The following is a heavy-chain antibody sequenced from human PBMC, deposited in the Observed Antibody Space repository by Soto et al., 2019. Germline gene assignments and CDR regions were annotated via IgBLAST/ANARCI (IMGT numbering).Heavy chain of an antibody. D-gene: IGHD2-2*01. V-gene: IGHV3-23*01. CDR2: LSGGGGGT. Sequence: EVQVLESGGGLVQPGGSLRLSCEASGFTFSSYAMSWVRQAPGKGLEWVSSLSGGGGGTYYADSVKGRFTISRDNSKNNMYMKLNSLRAENTTIYYCTKDTNNGEGAYRTSTICAADSFRHWGRGALASVSS. CDR3: TKDTNNGEGAYRTSTICAADSFRH. CDR1: GFTFSSYA. J-gene: IGHJ1*01.